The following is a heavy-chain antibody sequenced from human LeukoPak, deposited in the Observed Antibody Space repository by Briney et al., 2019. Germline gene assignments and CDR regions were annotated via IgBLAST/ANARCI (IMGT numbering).Heavy chain of an antibody. D-gene: IGHD5/OR15-5a*01. J-gene: IGHJ4*02. Sequence: GGSLRLSCAASGFTFSSYAMTWVRQAPGKGLEWVSVISGSGDSTYYADSVKGRFTISRDNAKNTLYLQMNSLRAEDTAVYYCAREDVYYFDYWGQGTLVTVSS. V-gene: IGHV3-23*01. CDR2: ISGSGDST. CDR3: AREDVYYFDY. CDR1: GFTFSSYA.